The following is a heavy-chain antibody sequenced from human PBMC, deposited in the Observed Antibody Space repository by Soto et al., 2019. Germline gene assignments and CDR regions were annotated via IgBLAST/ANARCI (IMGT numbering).Heavy chain of an antibody. V-gene: IGHV3-23*01. J-gene: IGHJ4*02. Sequence: EVHLLESGGDLVQPGGSLRLSCAASGFTFSTYAMSWVRQAPGKGLEWVSAISGSGNRTYYAESVTGRFTISRDNSQNTLYLQMNSLRADDTALYYCVKIAGNVLLYFWDSWGQGTLVTVSS. CDR1: GFTFSTYA. CDR2: ISGSGNRT. D-gene: IGHD3-10*01. CDR3: VKIAGNVLLYFWDS.